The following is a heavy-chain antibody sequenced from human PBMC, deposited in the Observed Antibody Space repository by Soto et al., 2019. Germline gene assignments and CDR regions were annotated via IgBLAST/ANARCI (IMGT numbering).Heavy chain of an antibody. CDR1: GFTFRSSA. J-gene: IGHJ4*02. CDR2: IVVGSEQT. V-gene: IGHV1-58*01. Sequence: QMQLVQSGPEVKKPGTSVKVSCKGSGFTFRSSAVQWVRQARGQGLEWIGWIVVGSEQTNYAQKFQERVTIRSDMSTSTAYMELSSLRSEDTAVYYCAATIDVGSYDFGGYPSWGQGTLVTVSS. D-gene: IGHD3-22*01. CDR3: AATIDVGSYDFGGYPS.